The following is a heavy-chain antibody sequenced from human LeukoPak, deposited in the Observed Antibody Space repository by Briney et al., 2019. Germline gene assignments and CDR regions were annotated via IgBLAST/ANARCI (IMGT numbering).Heavy chain of an antibody. CDR1: GGSISSYY. Sequence: SETLSLTCTVSGGSISSYYWSWIRQPPGKGLEWIGHIYYSGSTNYNPSLKSRVTISVDTSKNQFSLKLSSVTAADTAVYYCAKGRSSSSGLDYWGQGTLVTVSS. CDR3: AKGRSSSSGLDY. D-gene: IGHD6-6*01. V-gene: IGHV4-59*01. J-gene: IGHJ4*02. CDR2: IYYSGST.